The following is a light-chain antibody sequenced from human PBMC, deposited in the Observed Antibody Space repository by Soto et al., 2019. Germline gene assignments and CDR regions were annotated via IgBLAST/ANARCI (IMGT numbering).Light chain of an antibody. CDR1: QNINNY. CDR3: LQAYTTRWT. Sequence: DIQMTQYPSSLSASVGDRLTSTCLASQNINNYLTWYQQKPGKPSKLLIYAASSLHSGVPSRFSGSASGTTFTLTISSLQPEDVASYYCLQAYTTRWTVGQVTKVDIK. J-gene: IGKJ1*01. CDR2: AAS. V-gene: IGKV1-39*01.